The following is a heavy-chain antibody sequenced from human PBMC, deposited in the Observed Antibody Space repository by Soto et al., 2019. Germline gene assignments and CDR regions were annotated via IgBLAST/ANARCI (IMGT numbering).Heavy chain of an antibody. D-gene: IGHD3-10*01. CDR3: AVERVRITMVRAVYGMDV. V-gene: IGHV1-69*01. Sequence: QVQLVQSGAEVKKPGSSVNVSCKASGGTFSSYAISWVRQAPGQGLEWMGGIIPILGTANYAQKYQGSVTITEDESTSTGYLERSSRRYEDTTVYCCAVERVRITMVRAVYGMDVWGHGATVTVSS. CDR1: GGTFSSYA. J-gene: IGHJ6*02. CDR2: IIPILGTA.